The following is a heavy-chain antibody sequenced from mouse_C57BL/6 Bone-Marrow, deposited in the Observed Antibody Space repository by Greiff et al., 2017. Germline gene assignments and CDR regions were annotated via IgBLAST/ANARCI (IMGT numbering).Heavy chain of an antibody. V-gene: IGHV5-6*01. CDR2: ISSGGSYT. CDR1: GFTFSSYG. J-gene: IGHJ3*01. Sequence: EVKLVESGGDLVKPGGSLKLSCAASGFTFSSYGMSWVRQTPDKRLEWVATISSGGSYTYYPDSVKGRFTISRGNAKNTLYLQMSSLKSEDTAMYYCAHCSSSAWFAYWGQGTLVTVSA. CDR3: AHCSSSAWFAY. D-gene: IGHD1-1*01.